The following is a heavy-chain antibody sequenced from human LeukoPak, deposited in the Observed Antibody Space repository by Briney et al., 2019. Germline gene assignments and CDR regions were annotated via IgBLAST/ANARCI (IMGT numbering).Heavy chain of an antibody. J-gene: IGHJ5*02. CDR1: GGTFSSYT. CDR2: IILILGIA. CDR3: ARDFGGRIAAPLGRHWFDP. D-gene: IGHD6-6*01. Sequence: ASVKVSCKASGGTFSSYTISWVPQAPGQGLERMGRIILILGIANYAQTLQGRVTITADKSTSTAYMELSSLRSEDTAVYYCARDFGGRIAAPLGRHWFDPWGQGTLVTVSS. V-gene: IGHV1-69*04.